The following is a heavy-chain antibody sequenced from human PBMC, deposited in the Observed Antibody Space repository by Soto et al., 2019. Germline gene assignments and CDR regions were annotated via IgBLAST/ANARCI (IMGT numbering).Heavy chain of an antibody. D-gene: IGHD3-9*01. CDR2: IYYSGNT. CDR1: GGAMNNFF. Sequence: QVQLPESGPGVVKPSETLSLTCSVSGGAMNNFFWSWIRQPPGKRLEYIGYIYYSGNTNYNPSLMSRVTMFIDTSKNQFSLNLRSVTAADTAVYYCARKSTSHVYDTFDSWGRGILVTVSS. CDR3: ARKSTSHVYDTFDS. J-gene: IGHJ4*02. V-gene: IGHV4-59*01.